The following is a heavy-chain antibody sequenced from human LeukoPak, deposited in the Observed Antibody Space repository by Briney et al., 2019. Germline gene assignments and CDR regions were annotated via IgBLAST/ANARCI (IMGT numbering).Heavy chain of an antibody. CDR3: ARGTAMVTYWFDP. Sequence: GASVTVSCKASGYTFTGYYMHWVRQAPGQGLEWMGWINPNSGGTNYAQKFQGRVTMTRDTSISTAYMELSRLRSDDTAVYYCARGTAMVTYWFDPWGQGTLVTVSS. CDR1: GYTFTGYY. CDR2: INPNSGGT. D-gene: IGHD5-18*01. J-gene: IGHJ5*02. V-gene: IGHV1-2*02.